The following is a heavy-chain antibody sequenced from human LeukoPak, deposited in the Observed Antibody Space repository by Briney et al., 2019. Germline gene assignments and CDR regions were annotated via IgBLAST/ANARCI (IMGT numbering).Heavy chain of an antibody. CDR2: IEHRGDT. J-gene: IGHJ3*02. CDR3: AREGSYLDAFDI. D-gene: IGHD2-15*01. V-gene: IGHV4-34*01. CDR1: GGSFSRYY. Sequence: SETLSLTCAVYGGSFSRYYCSWIRQSPGKGPEWIAEIEHRGDTNYNPSVKSRVTMSVDTSKNQFALKLSSVTAADTAVYYCAREGSYLDAFDIWGQGTMVTVSS.